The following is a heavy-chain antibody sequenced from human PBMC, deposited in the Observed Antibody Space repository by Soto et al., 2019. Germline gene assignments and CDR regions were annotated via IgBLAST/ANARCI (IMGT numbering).Heavy chain of an antibody. V-gene: IGHV6-1*01. CDR3: ARLGSGSDY. Sequence: SQTLSLTCAVSGDSASSNSAAWNWIRQSPSSGLEWLGRTYYRPKWFNEYAESVKSRITINVDTSKNQFSLRLNSVTPEDTAMYYCARLGSGSDYWGQGTLVTVSS. D-gene: IGHD3-10*01. CDR2: TYYRPKWFN. J-gene: IGHJ4*02. CDR1: GDSASSNSAA.